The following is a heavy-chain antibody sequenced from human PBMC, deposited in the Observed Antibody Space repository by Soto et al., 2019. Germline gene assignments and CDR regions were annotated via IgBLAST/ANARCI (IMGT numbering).Heavy chain of an antibody. CDR2: IIPMLDRT. Sequence: QVQLVQSGAEVKRPGSSVKVSCKSSGGSFNSFHFNWVRQAPGQGLEWMGRIIPMLDRTQCAQMFQGRVTITADKSTSTAYMEMSGLESVDTAVYYCARGTVTLFGGVTPPDCWGQGTLFTVSS. CDR3: ARGTVTLFGGVTPPDC. J-gene: IGHJ4*02. D-gene: IGHD3-3*01. CDR1: GGSFNSFH. V-gene: IGHV1-69*08.